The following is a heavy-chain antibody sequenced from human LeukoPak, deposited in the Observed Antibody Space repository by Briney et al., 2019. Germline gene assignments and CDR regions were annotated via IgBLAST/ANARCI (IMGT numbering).Heavy chain of an antibody. CDR2: INPKNGAT. V-gene: IGHV1-2*02. Sequence: ASVKVSCKASGYTFTGYYIHWVRQAPGQGLEWMGWINPKNGATKYAQRFQGRVTMTRDTSISTAYMELSRLRSDDTAVYYCASSTLGELSLAEYFQHWGQGTLVTVSS. D-gene: IGHD3-10*01. CDR3: ASSTLGELSLAEYFQH. J-gene: IGHJ1*01. CDR1: GYTFTGYY.